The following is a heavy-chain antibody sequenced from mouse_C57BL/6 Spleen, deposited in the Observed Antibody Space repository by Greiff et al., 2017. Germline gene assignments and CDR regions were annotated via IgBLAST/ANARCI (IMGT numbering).Heavy chain of an antibody. CDR3: TTGGSGGAMDY. Sequence: VQLQQSGAELVRPGASVKLSCTASGFNFTDDYMHWVKQRPEQGLEWIGWIDPKNGDTEYASKFQGKATLTADTSSNTAYLQLSSLTAEDTAVYYWTTGGSGGAMDYWGQGTTVTVSS. J-gene: IGHJ4*01. CDR2: IDPKNGDT. V-gene: IGHV14-4*01. CDR1: GFNFTDDY. D-gene: IGHD1-1*02.